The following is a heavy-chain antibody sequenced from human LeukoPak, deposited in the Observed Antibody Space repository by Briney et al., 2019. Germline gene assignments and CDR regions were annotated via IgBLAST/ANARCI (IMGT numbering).Heavy chain of an antibody. CDR2: INHNGSA. D-gene: IGHD1-26*01. CDR3: YFYYYLDV. V-gene: IGHV4-34*01. CDR1: GGSFSGYY. Sequence: SETLSLTCAVYGGSFSGYYWTWIRQAPGKGLEWIGEINHNGSANYISSLKSRLTLSVDTSKDQFSLKLIFCARLVGAIKHDYFYYYLDVWGKGTTVTVPS. J-gene: IGHJ6*03.